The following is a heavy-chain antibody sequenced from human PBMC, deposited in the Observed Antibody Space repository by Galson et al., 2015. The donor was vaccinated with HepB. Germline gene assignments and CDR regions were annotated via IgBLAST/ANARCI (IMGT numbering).Heavy chain of an antibody. D-gene: IGHD6-13*01. CDR1: EFTFSSYW. CDR3: AREGGEILAAAGYFDY. J-gene: IGHJ4*02. Sequence: SLRLSCAASEFTFSSYWMSWVRQAPGKGLEWVANIKQAGSEKYYVDSVKGRFTISRDNAKNSLYLQMNSLRAEDTAVYYCAREGGEILAAAGYFDYWGQGTLVTVSS. V-gene: IGHV3-7*03. CDR2: IKQAGSEK.